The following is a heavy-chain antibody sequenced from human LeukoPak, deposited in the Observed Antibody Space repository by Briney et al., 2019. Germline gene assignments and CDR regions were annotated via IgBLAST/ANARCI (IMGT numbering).Heavy chain of an antibody. V-gene: IGHV4-39*01. CDR1: GGSISSSSYY. J-gene: IGHJ4*02. CDR2: IYYSGST. CDR3: ARGRSIAAAGIDY. Sequence: SETLSPTCTVSGGSISSSSYYWGWIRQPPGKGLEWIGSIYYSGSTYYNPSLKSRVTISVDTSKNQFSLKLSSVTAADTAVYYCARGRSIAAAGIDYWGQGTLVTVSS. D-gene: IGHD6-13*01.